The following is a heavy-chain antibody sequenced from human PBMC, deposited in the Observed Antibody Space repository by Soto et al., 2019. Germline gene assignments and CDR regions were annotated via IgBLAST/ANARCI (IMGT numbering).Heavy chain of an antibody. J-gene: IGHJ5*02. D-gene: IGHD3-22*01. CDR3: ARVGDDYYDSSGYPLDL. CDR2: ISAYNGNT. Sequence: GASVKVSCKASGYTFTNYGISWVRQAPGQGLEWMGWISAYNGNTNYAQNFQGRVTMTTDTSTSTAYMELRSLRSDDTAVYYCARVGDDYYDSSGYPLDLWGQGTLVTVSS. V-gene: IGHV1-18*01. CDR1: GYTFTNYG.